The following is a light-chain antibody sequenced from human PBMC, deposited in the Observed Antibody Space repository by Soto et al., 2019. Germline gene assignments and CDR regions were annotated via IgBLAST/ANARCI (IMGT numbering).Light chain of an antibody. V-gene: IGKV1-16*01. CDR3: QQYNNYPRT. Sequence: DIQMTQSPSSLSASVGDRVTITCQASQDVSNYLNWYQQKPGKAPKFLIYDASSLESGVPSRFSGSGSGTEFTLTISNLQPDDFATYFCQQYNNYPRTFGQGTKVDI. CDR1: QDVSNY. CDR2: DAS. J-gene: IGKJ1*01.